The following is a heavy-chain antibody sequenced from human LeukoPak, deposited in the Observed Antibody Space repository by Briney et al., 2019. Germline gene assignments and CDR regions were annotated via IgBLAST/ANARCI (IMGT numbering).Heavy chain of an antibody. CDR2: ISSSGSTI. CDR3: ACLIAAAGTDY. Sequence: GGSLRLSCAASGFTFSSYSMNWVRQAPGKGLEWVSYISSSGSTIYYADSVKGRFTISRDNAKNSLYLQMNSLRAEDTAVYYCACLIAAAGTDYWGQGTLVTVSS. D-gene: IGHD6-13*01. J-gene: IGHJ4*02. V-gene: IGHV3-48*04. CDR1: GFTFSSYS.